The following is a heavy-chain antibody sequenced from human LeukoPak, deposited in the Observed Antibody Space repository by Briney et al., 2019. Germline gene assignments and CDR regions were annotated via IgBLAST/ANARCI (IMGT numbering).Heavy chain of an antibody. Sequence: PGGSLRLSCAASGFTFSSYAMSWVRQAPGKGLEWVSSISSSSSYIYYADSVKGRFTISRDNAKNSLYLQMNSLRAEDTAVYYCARESIAVAGTVDYWGQGTLVTVSS. D-gene: IGHD6-19*01. CDR2: ISSSSSYI. CDR3: ARESIAVAGTVDY. V-gene: IGHV3-21*01. J-gene: IGHJ4*02. CDR1: GFTFSSYA.